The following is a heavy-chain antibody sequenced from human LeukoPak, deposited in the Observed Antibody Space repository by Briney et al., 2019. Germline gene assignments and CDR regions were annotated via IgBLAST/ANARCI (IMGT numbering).Heavy chain of an antibody. J-gene: IGHJ4*02. Sequence: KTGGSLRLSCAASGFTFSSYSMNWVRQAPGKGLEWVSSISSSSSYIYYADSVKGRFTISRDNAKNSLYLQMNSLRAEDTAVYYCARAKDSSSNRGFDYWGQGTLVTVSS. V-gene: IGHV3-21*01. D-gene: IGHD6-6*01. CDR1: GFTFSSYS. CDR2: ISSSSSYI. CDR3: ARAKDSSSNRGFDY.